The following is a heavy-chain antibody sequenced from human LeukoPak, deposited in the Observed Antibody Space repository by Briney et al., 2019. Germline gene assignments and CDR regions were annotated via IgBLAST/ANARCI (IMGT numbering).Heavy chain of an antibody. V-gene: IGHV3-30*03. D-gene: IGHD5-12*01. Sequence: PGRSLRLSCEASGLTFSSYGMHWVRQAPGKGLEWVAVISYDGSETYYADSVKGRFTLSRANSKNTLYLQMNSLRTEDTAVYYCAGGSGYLAPYWGQGTLVTVSS. J-gene: IGHJ4*01. CDR2: ISYDGSET. CDR3: AGGSGYLAPY. CDR1: GLTFSSYG.